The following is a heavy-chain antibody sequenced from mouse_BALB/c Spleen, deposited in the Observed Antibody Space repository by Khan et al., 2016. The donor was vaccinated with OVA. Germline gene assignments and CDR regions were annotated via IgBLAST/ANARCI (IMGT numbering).Heavy chain of an antibody. CDR2: INPSSGYT. Sequence: QVQLQQSGAELVKPGAPVKMSCKASGYTFTSYTMHWVKQRPGQGLEWIGYINPSSGYTKYNQKFKDKATLTADKSSSTAYMQLSSLTSEDSAVYYCARKSTRASYWGQGTTLTVSS. V-gene: IGHV1-4*01. CDR3: ARKSTRASY. D-gene: IGHD3-1*01. J-gene: IGHJ2*01. CDR1: GYTFTSYT.